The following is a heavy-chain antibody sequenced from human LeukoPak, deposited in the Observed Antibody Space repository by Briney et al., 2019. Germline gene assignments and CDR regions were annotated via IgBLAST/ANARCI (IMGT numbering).Heavy chain of an antibody. V-gene: IGHV3-21*01. J-gene: IGHJ4*02. D-gene: IGHD3-10*01. Sequence: MTGGSLRLSCAASGFTFSAYSMNWVRQAPGKGLEWVSSISSSSSYIYYADSVKGRFTISRDNAKNSLYLQMNSLRVEDTAVYYCAREFRGSNNFDYWGQGTLVTVSS. CDR2: ISSSSSYI. CDR1: GFTFSAYS. CDR3: AREFRGSNNFDY.